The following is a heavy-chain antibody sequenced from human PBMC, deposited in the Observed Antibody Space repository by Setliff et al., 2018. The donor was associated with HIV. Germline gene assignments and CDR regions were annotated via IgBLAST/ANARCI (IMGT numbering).Heavy chain of an antibody. D-gene: IGHD2-2*01. CDR3: ARQVLVVGPGGWLDP. CDR1: GVSFSSYA. V-gene: IGHV1-69*13. J-gene: IGHJ5*02. CDR2: IIPIFGTA. Sequence: SVKVSCKTSGVSFSSYAISWVRQAPGQGLGWMGGIIPIFGTANYALNFQDRVTITADESTSTAYMELSSLRSDDTAVYYCARQVLVVGPGGWLDPWGQGTLVTVSS.